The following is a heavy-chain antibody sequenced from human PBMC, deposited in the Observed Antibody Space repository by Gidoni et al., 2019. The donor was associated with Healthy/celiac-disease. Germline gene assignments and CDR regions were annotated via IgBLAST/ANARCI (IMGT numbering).Heavy chain of an antibody. CDR3: TTDLLYNWNDENWFDP. J-gene: IGHJ5*02. CDR2: IKSKTDVGKT. Sequence: EVQLVESGGGLVKPGGSLILCCAASGFPSSHAWMGWVRQAPGKGLEWVGRIKSKTDVGKTDYAAPVKGRFTISREDSKNTLYLQMNSLKTEDTAVYYCTTDLLYNWNDENWFDPWGQGTLVTVSS. V-gene: IGHV3-15*01. D-gene: IGHD1-1*01. CDR1: GFPSSHAW.